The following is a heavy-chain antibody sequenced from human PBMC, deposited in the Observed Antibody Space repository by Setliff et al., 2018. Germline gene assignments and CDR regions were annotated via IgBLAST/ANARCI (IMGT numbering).Heavy chain of an antibody. J-gene: IGHJ4*02. Sequence: VSCKASGYTFTSSGITWVRQAPGQGLEWMGWISTYTGNTNYAQKLQGRITMTTDTSTSTAYMELRSLTSDDTAVYYCSRLVRYCTTTTCQRASGAEFWGQGTLVTVSS. V-gene: IGHV1-18*01. D-gene: IGHD2-8*01. CDR3: SRLVRYCTTTTCQRASGAEF. CDR1: GYTFTSSG. CDR2: ISTYTGNT.